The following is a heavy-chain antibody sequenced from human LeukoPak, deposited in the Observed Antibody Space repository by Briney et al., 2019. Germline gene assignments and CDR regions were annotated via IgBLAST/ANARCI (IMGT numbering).Heavy chain of an antibody. CDR2: ISASHGST. CDR1: GFAFSSYG. Sequence: GALRLSCAASGFAFSSYGMNWVRQAPGQGLEWVSAISASHGSTYYADSVKGRFTISRDNSRNTLYLQMNSLRAEDAAVYYCATGIVGATWSGAFDMWGQGTRVTISS. D-gene: IGHD1-26*01. CDR3: ATGIVGATWSGAFDM. J-gene: IGHJ3*02. V-gene: IGHV3-23*01.